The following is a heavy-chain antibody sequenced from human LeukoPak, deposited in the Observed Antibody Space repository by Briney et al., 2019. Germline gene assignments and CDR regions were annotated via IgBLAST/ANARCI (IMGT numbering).Heavy chain of an antibody. CDR1: GGSVSSGSYY. J-gene: IGHJ5*02. Sequence: PSETLSLTCTVSGGSVSSGSYYWSWIRQPPGKGLEWIGYIYYSGSTNYNPSLKSRVTISVDTSKNQFSLKLSSVTAADTAVYYCARDGRRDRGYYDFWSGHNWFDPWGQGTLVTVSS. CDR2: IYYSGST. CDR3: ARDGRRDRGYYDFWSGHNWFDP. V-gene: IGHV4-61*01. D-gene: IGHD3-3*01.